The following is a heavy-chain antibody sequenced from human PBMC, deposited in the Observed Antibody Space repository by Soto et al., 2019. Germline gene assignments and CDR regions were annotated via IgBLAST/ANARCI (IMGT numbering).Heavy chain of an antibody. V-gene: IGHV1-18*01. D-gene: IGHD2-2*03. CDR3: ARVDSYYGMDV. CDR2: ISAYNGNT. J-gene: IGHJ6*02. Sequence: QAPGQGLEWMGWISAYNGNTNYAQKLQGRVTMTTDTSTSTAYMELRSLRSDDTAVYYCARVDSYYGMDVWGQGTTVTVSS.